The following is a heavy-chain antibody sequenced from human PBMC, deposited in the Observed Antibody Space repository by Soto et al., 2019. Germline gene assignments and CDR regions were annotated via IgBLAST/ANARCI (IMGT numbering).Heavy chain of an antibody. CDR3: ANALVYYDYVWGGNFDY. V-gene: IGHV3-23*01. CDR1: GFTFSSYA. CDR2: ISGSGGST. Sequence: EVQLLESGGGLVQPGGSLRLSCAASGFTFSSYAMSWVRQAPGKGLEWVSAISGSGGSTYYADSVKGRFTISRDNSKNTLYLQMNSLRAEDTAAYYCANALVYYDYVWGGNFDYWGQGTLVTVSS. J-gene: IGHJ4*02. D-gene: IGHD3-16*01.